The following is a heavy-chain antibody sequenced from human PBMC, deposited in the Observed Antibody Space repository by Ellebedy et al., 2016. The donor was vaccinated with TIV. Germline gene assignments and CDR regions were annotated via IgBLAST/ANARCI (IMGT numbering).Heavy chain of an antibody. CDR3: ARGDGGDDSSGYYYGSIDY. CDR1: GGSISSYY. V-gene: IGHV4-59*01. J-gene: IGHJ4*02. CDR2: IYYSGST. D-gene: IGHD3-22*01. Sequence: SETLSLTCTVSGGSISSYYWSWIRQPPGKGLEWIGYIYYSGSTNYNPSLKSRVTISVDTSKNQFSLKLSSVTAADTAVYYCARGDGGDDSSGYYYGSIDYWGQGTLVTVSS.